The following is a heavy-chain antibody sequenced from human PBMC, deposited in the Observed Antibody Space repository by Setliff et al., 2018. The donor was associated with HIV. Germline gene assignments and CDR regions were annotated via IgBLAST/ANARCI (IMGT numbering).Heavy chain of an antibody. CDR2: MNPNSGNT. CDR3: ARGWMEQQLVWNY. J-gene: IGHJ4*02. CDR1: GYTFTSYD. V-gene: IGHV1-8*02. Sequence: GASVKVSCKASGYTFTSYDINWVRQATGQGLEWMGWMNPNSGNTGYAQKFQGRLTMTRNTSISTAYMEVSSLRSEDTAVYYCARGWMEQQLVWNYWGQGTLVTVSS. D-gene: IGHD6-13*01.